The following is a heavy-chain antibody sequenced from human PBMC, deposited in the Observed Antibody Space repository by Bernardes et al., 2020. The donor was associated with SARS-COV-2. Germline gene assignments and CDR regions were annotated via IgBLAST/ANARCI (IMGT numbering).Heavy chain of an antibody. Sequence: GGSLRLSCAASGFSVRTTYLSWVRQAPGKGLEWVSVIYSGGGTYYADSVKGRFTISRDNSKNTLYLQINSLSAEDTAVYYCARGGGWTNDAFDVWGQGTMVTGSA. D-gene: IGHD6-19*01. CDR2: IYSGGGT. V-gene: IGHV3-53*01. J-gene: IGHJ3*01. CDR1: GFSVRTTY. CDR3: ARGGGWTNDAFDV.